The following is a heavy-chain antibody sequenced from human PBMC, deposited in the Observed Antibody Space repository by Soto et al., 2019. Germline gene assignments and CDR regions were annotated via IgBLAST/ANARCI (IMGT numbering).Heavy chain of an antibody. J-gene: IGHJ6*02. CDR2: INPSGGST. CDR1: GYTFTSYY. CDR3: ARGPGVVTATEVGYYYGMDV. Sequence: ASVKVSCKASGYTFTSYYMHWVRQAPGQGLEWMGIINPSGGSTSYAQKFQGRVTMTRDTSTSTVYMELSSLRSEDTAVYYCARGPGVVTATEVGYYYGMDVWGQGTTVTVSS. D-gene: IGHD2-21*02. V-gene: IGHV1-46*01.